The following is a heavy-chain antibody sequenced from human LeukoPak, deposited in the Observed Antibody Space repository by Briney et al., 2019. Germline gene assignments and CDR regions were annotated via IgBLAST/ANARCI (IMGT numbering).Heavy chain of an antibody. J-gene: IGHJ5*02. D-gene: IGHD2-2*01. Sequence: GASVKVSCKASGYTFTGYYMHWVRQAPGQGLAWMGWINPNSGGTNYAQKFQGWVTMTRDTSISTAYMELSRLRSDDTAVYYCARGSIVAVPAASVFDPWGQGTLVTVSS. CDR1: GYTFTGYY. CDR2: INPNSGGT. CDR3: ARGSIVAVPAASVFDP. V-gene: IGHV1-2*04.